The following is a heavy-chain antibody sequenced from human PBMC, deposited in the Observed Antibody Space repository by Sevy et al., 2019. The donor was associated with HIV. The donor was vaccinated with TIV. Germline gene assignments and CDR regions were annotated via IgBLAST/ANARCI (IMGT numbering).Heavy chain of an antibody. D-gene: IGHD3-16*01. V-gene: IGHV3-30*03. CDR3: ARDRGEILSSAFDY. CDR2: MSYDGRNTK. Sequence: GGSLRLSCVGSGFSLSDHRMHWVRQAPGKGLEWMAVMSYDGRNTKYKADSVKGRFTISRDNSKNTLHLQMNSLRAEDTAIYYCARDRGEILSSAFDYWGQGTLVTVSS. CDR1: GFSLSDHR. J-gene: IGHJ4*02.